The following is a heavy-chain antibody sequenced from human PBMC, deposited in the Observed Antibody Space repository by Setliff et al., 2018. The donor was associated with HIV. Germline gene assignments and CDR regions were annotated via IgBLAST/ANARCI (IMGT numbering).Heavy chain of an antibody. J-gene: IGHJ4*02. CDR1: GYTFTRYF. CDR2: INPSGGGT. D-gene: IGHD1-26*01. V-gene: IGHV1-46*01. Sequence: ASVKVSCKASGYTFTRYFMHCVRQAPGQGLEWLGMINPSGGGTWYAQKFQGRVTMTGDTSTNTLYMELSSLRSEDTAVYYCARGWEGGMDYWGQGTLVTVSS. CDR3: ARGWEGGMDY.